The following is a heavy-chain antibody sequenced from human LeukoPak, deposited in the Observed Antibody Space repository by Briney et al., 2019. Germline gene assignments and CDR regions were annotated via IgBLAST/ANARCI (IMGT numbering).Heavy chain of an antibody. CDR1: GFTFNSYV. D-gene: IGHD3-22*01. CDR3: AREGADEKYYYDSSGLNY. J-gene: IGHJ4*02. CDR2: INGGGGNT. V-gene: IGHV3-23*01. Sequence: GGSLRLSCAASGFTFNSYVMSWVRQAPGKGLEWVSAINGGGGNTYYADSVKGRFTISRDNSKNMVYLQMNSLRAEDTAVYYCAREGADEKYYYDSSGLNYWGQGTLVTVSS.